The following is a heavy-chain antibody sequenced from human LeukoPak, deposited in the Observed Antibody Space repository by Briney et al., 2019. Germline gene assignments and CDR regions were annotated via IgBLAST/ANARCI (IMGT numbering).Heavy chain of an antibody. CDR3: ARDRNGDGATYFSY. J-gene: IGHJ4*02. Sequence: SETLSLTCTVSGGSINTYYWSWVRQSAGKGLEWIGRIYSGGSTHYNPSLNSRVTMSVDSSKNQFSLKLSSVTAADTAVYYCARDRNGDGATYFSYWGQGTLVTVSS. CDR2: IYSGGST. D-gene: IGHD4/OR15-4a*01. V-gene: IGHV4-4*07. CDR1: GGSINTYY.